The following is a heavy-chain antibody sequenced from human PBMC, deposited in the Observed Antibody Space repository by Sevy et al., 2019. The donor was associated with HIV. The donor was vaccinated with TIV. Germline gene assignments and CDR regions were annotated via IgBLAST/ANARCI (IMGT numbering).Heavy chain of an antibody. Sequence: GGSLRLSCAASGFTFSGYAMHWVRQAPGKGLEWVAVISFDGSNKYYADSVKGRFTISRDNSKNTLYLQMNSLGVEDTAVYYCASGRGGVVAGTGYFDYWGQGTLVTVSS. CDR3: ASGRGGVVAGTGYFDY. J-gene: IGHJ4*02. CDR2: ISFDGSNK. D-gene: IGHD6-19*01. V-gene: IGHV3-30-3*01. CDR1: GFTFSGYA.